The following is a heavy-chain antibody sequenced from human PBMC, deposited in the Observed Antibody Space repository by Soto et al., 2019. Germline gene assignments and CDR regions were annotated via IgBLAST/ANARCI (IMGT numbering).Heavy chain of an antibody. D-gene: IGHD5-12*01. CDR3: ARDGDSGYAIHFDY. V-gene: IGHV3-33*01. CDR2: IWYDGSNK. Sequence: PGGSLRLSCAASGFTFISYGMHWVLQAPCKGLEWVAVIWYDGSNKYYADSVKGRFTISRDNSKNTLYLQMNSLRAEDTAVYYCARDGDSGYAIHFDYWGQGTLVTVSS. CDR1: GFTFISYG. J-gene: IGHJ4*02.